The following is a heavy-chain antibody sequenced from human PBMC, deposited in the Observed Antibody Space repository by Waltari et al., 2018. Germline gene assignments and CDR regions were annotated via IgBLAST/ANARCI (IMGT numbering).Heavy chain of an antibody. D-gene: IGHD1-20*01. CDR1: GGSFSGYY. Sequence: QVQLQQWGAGLLKPSETLSLTCAVYGGSFSGYYWSWIRQPPGKGLEWIGEINHRGSTNYNPSLKSRVTISVDTSKNQFSLKLSSVTAADTAVYYCARAKLASRYYYYYYMDVWGKGTTVTVSS. J-gene: IGHJ6*03. CDR2: INHRGST. CDR3: ARAKLASRYYYYYYMDV. V-gene: IGHV4-34*01.